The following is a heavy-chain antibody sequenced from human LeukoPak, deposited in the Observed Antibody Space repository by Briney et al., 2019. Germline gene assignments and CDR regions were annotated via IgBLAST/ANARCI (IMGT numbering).Heavy chain of an antibody. V-gene: IGHV4-39*07. D-gene: IGHD3-10*01. Sequence: SENLSLTCTVSGGSISSSSYYWSWIRQPPGKGLEWIGEINHSGSTNYNPSLKSRVTISVDTSKNQFSLKLSSVTAADTAVYYCARGLRRYYGSGMDWGQGTLVTVSS. J-gene: IGHJ4*02. CDR2: INHSGST. CDR1: GGSISSSSYY. CDR3: ARGLRRYYGSGMD.